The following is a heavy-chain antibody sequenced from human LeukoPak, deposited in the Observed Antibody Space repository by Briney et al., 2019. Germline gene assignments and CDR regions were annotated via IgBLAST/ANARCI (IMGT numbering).Heavy chain of an antibody. D-gene: IGHD6-13*01. J-gene: IGHJ4*02. Sequence: PGGSLRLSCAASGFTFSSYSMNWVRQAPGKGLEWVANIKQDGSEKYYVDSVKGRFTISRDNAKNSLYLQMNSLRAEDTAVYYCAKELHSSSPNPFDYWGQGTLVTVSS. CDR1: GFTFSSYS. CDR2: IKQDGSEK. V-gene: IGHV3-7*01. CDR3: AKELHSSSPNPFDY.